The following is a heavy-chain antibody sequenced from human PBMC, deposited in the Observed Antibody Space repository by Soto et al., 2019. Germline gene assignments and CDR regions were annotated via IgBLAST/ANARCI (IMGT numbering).Heavy chain of an antibody. CDR1: GGSISSGGYY. Sequence: QVQLQESGPGLVKPSQTLSLTCSVSGGSISSGGYYWGWIRQPPGKGLEWIGNIYYSGVTHFNPSLKSRLSISVDTSKNQFSLRLSSVTAADSALYYCARDLGDYYFDSWGQGSLVTVSS. J-gene: IGHJ4*02. CDR3: ARDLGDYYFDS. D-gene: IGHD2-21*02. V-gene: IGHV4-31*03. CDR2: IYYSGVT.